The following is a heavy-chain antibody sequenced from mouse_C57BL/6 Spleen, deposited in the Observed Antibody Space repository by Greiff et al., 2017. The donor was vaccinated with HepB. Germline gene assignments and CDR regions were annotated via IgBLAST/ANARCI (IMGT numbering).Heavy chain of an antibody. V-gene: IGHV5-17*01. CDR2: ISSGSSTI. Sequence: EVKLVESGGGLVKPGGSLKLSCAASGFTFSDYGMHWVRQAPEKGLEWVAYISSGSSTIYYADTVKGRFTISRDNAKNTLFLQMTSLRSEDTAMYYCARMYGYDKVYYFDYWGQGTTLTVSS. CDR1: GFTFSDYG. J-gene: IGHJ2*01. CDR3: ARMYGYDKVYYFDY. D-gene: IGHD2-2*01.